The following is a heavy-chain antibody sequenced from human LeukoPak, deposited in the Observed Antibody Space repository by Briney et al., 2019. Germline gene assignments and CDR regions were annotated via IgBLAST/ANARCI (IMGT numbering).Heavy chain of an antibody. Sequence: SETLSLTCTVSGGSISTYYWSWIRQPPGKGLEWIGCIYYGGGTNYNPSLKSRGTISVDTSKTRFSLKLSSVTASDTALYYCARHGDYGFYFDYWGQGSLVTVSS. J-gene: IGHJ4*02. CDR2: IYYGGGT. CDR1: GGSISTYY. CDR3: ARHGDYGFYFDY. D-gene: IGHD4-17*01. V-gene: IGHV4-59*08.